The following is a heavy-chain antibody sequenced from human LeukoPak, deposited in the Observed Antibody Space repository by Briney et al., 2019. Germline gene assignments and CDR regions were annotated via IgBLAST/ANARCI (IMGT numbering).Heavy chain of an antibody. Sequence: PGGSLRLSCAASGFTFSSCAMSWVRQAPGKGLEWVSAISGSGGSTYYADSVKGRFTISRDNSKNTLYLQMNSLRAEDTAVYYCAKAGHLYYYDSSGYDYWGQGTLVTVSS. J-gene: IGHJ4*02. CDR1: GFTFSSCA. CDR2: ISGSGGST. V-gene: IGHV3-23*01. D-gene: IGHD3-22*01. CDR3: AKAGHLYYYDSSGYDY.